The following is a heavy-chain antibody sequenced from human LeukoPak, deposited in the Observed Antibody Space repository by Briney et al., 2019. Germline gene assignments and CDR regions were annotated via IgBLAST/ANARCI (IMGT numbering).Heavy chain of an antibody. J-gene: IGHJ4*02. CDR3: AKDQAHYYDSSVMDY. CDR2: ISYDGSNK. CDR1: GFTFSSYG. D-gene: IGHD3-22*01. Sequence: PGGSLRLSCAASGFTFSSYGMHWVRQAPGKGLEWVAVISYDGSNKYYADSVKGRFTISRDNSKNTLYLQMNSLRAEDTAVYYCAKDQAHYYDSSVMDYWGQGTLVTVSS. V-gene: IGHV3-30*18.